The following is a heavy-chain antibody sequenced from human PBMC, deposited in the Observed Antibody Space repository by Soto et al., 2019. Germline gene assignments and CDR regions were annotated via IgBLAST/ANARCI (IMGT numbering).Heavy chain of an antibody. Sequence: GGSLRLSCAASGFTFSSYWMSWVRQPPGKGLEWVANIKQDGSEKYYVDSVKGRFTISRDNAKNSLYLQMNNLRAEDTAVCYCASPGWYGGLGEYWGQGTLVTVSS. J-gene: IGHJ4*02. CDR2: IKQDGSEK. CDR3: ASPGWYGGLGEY. V-gene: IGHV3-7*01. CDR1: GFTFSSYW. D-gene: IGHD6-19*01.